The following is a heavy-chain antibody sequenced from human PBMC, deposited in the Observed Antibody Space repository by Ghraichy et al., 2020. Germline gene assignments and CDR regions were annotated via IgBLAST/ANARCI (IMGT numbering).Heavy chain of an antibody. CDR1: GGSISGYY. V-gene: IGHV4-59*08. D-gene: IGHD3-10*01. CDR3: ARHSEPPSEAPSVLLWFGELPQNNWFDP. Sequence: SETLSLTCTVSGGSISGYYWSWIRQPPGKGLEWIGYIYYSGSTNYNPSLKSRVTISVDTSKNQFSLKLSSVTAADTAVYYCARHSEPPSEAPSVLLWFGELPQNNWFDPWGQGTLVTVSS. J-gene: IGHJ5*02. CDR2: IYYSGST.